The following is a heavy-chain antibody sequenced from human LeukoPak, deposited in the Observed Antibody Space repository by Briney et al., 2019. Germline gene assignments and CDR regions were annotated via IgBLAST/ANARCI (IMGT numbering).Heavy chain of an antibody. V-gene: IGHV4-34*01. J-gene: IGHJ5*02. CDR1: GGSFSGYY. Sequence: SETLSLTCAVYGGSFSGYYWSWIRQPPGKGLEWIGEINHSGSTNYNPSLKSRVTISVDTSKNQFSLKLSSVTVADTAVYYCARPGPNWFDPWGQGTLVTVSS. CDR3: ARPGPNWFDP. D-gene: IGHD7-27*01. CDR2: INHSGST.